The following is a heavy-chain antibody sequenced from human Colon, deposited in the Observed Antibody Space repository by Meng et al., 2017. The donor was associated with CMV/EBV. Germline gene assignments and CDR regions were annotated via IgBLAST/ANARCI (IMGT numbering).Heavy chain of an antibody. CDR1: WFTFSDSA. V-gene: IGHV3-73*01. CDR2: IRTKAHTEAT. Sequence: SWFTFSDSAIHWVRQPSGKGIGWVGRIRTKAHTEATEYSASVKGRFIISRDDSTSMAYLHMDSLKTEDTAVYYCARLYSSSPSGDYWGQGTLVTVSS. D-gene: IGHD6-6*01. J-gene: IGHJ4*02. CDR3: ARLYSSSPSGDY.